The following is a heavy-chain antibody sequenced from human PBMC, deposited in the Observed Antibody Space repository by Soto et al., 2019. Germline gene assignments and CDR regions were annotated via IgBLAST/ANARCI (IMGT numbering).Heavy chain of an antibody. CDR1: GFTFSSYA. Sequence: RGSLRLSCAASGFTFSSYAMSWVRQAPGKGLEWVSAISGSGGSTYYADSVKGRFTISRDNSKNTLYLQMNSLRAEDTAAYYCAPDILTGYHQVWGQGTLVTVSS. J-gene: IGHJ4*02. CDR2: ISGSGGST. CDR3: APDILTGYHQV. D-gene: IGHD3-9*01. V-gene: IGHV3-23*01.